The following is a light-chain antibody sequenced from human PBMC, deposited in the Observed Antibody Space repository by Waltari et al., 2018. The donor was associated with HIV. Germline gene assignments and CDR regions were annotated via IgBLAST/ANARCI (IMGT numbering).Light chain of an antibody. CDR1: SSNIGSNT. Sequence: QSLLTQPPSASGTPGQRVTISCSGSSSNIGSNTVNWYQQLPGTAPKLLIYSTNERPSGVPDRFSGSKSGTSASLAISGLQSDDEADYYCAAWDDSLNGPYVFGTGTKVTVL. CDR3: AAWDDSLNGPYV. V-gene: IGLV1-44*01. CDR2: STN. J-gene: IGLJ1*01.